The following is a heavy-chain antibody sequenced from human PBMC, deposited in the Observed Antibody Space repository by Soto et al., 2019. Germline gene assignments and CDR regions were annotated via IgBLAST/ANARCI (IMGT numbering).Heavy chain of an antibody. V-gene: IGHV4-34*04. Sequence: ETLSRTCAVSGASFSGFYWSRIRQSPGKGLEWIGEIDHSGITNHNTALKSRATMSVDTSKNQFSLKLRSVTAADTAVYYCARGVSVTLAVQGGAPDKNYFDSWSQGTLVTSPQ. D-gene: IGHD1-26*01. CDR3: ARGVSVTLAVQGGAPDKNYFDS. J-gene: IGHJ4*02. CDR2: IDHSGIT. CDR1: GASFSGFY.